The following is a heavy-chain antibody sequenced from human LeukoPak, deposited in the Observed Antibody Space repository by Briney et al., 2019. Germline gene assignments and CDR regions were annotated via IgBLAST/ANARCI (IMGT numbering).Heavy chain of an antibody. CDR1: GYTFTGYY. J-gene: IGHJ5*02. Sequence: ASVKVSCKASGYTFTGYYMHWVRQAPGQGLEWMGWINPNSGGTNYAQKFQGRVTMTRDTSISTAYMELSRLRSDDTAVYYCARDVGELLSNWFDPWGQGTLVTVSS. CDR3: ARDVGELLSNWFDP. V-gene: IGHV1-2*02. CDR2: INPNSGGT. D-gene: IGHD3-10*01.